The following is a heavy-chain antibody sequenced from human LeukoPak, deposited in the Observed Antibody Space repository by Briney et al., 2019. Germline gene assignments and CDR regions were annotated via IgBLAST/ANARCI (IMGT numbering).Heavy chain of an antibody. CDR2: ISYDGSNK. CDR1: GFTVSSNY. Sequence: GGSLRLSCAASGFTVSSNYMNWVRQAPGKGLEWVAVISYDGSNKYYADSVKGRFTISRDNSKNTLYLQMKSLRAEDTAVYYGAKSRSDVVDYWGQGTLVTVSS. CDR3: AKSRSDVVDY. J-gene: IGHJ4*02. D-gene: IGHD3-3*01. V-gene: IGHV3-30*18.